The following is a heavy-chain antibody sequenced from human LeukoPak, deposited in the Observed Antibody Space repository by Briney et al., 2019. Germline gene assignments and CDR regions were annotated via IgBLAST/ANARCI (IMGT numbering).Heavy chain of an antibody. CDR2: IRYDGSNK. CDR1: GFTFSSYG. Sequence: GGSLRLSCAASGFTFSSYGMHWVRQAPGKGLEWVAFIRYDGSNKYYADSVKGRFTISRDNSKSTLYLQMNSLRAEDTAVYYCVRSGVAGMFKYMDVWGKGTTVTVSS. J-gene: IGHJ6*03. V-gene: IGHV3-30*02. CDR3: VRSGVAGMFKYMDV. D-gene: IGHD6-19*01.